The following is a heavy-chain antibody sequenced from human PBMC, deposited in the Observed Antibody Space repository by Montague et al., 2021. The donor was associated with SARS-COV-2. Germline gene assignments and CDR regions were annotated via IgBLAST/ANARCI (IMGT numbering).Heavy chain of an antibody. CDR3: ARNLGSGWAFFDY. Sequence: SLRLSCATSGFTFSSYSMNWVRQAPGKGLEWVSSISSSSSYIYYADSVKRRFTISRDNAKNSLYLQMNSLRAEDTAVYYCARNLGSGWAFFDYWGQGTLVTVSS. J-gene: IGHJ4*02. D-gene: IGHD6-19*01. CDR1: GFTFSSYS. V-gene: IGHV3-21*01. CDR2: ISSSSSYI.